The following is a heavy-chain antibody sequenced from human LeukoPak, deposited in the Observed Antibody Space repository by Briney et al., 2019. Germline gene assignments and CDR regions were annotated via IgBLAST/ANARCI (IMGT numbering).Heavy chain of an antibody. CDR1: GGSISSSSYY. J-gene: IGHJ3*02. Sequence: SETLSLTCTVSGGSISSSSYYWGWIRQPPGKGLEWIGSIYYSGSTNYNPSLKSRVTISVDTSKNQFSLKLSSVTAADTAVYYCARDARRMNDAFDIWGQGTMVTVSS. V-gene: IGHV4-39*07. D-gene: IGHD6-6*01. CDR2: IYYSGST. CDR3: ARDARRMNDAFDI.